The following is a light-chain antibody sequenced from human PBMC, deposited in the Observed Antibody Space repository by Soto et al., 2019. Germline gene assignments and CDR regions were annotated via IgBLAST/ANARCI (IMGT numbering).Light chain of an antibody. CDR2: DVS. J-gene: IGKJ5*01. CDR1: QGVTTN. CDR3: QQYNNWPFS. Sequence: EIVMTQSPATLFVSPGDRAILSCRAGQGVTTNFAWYKQKSGQSPRLFSYDVSHRATGVPARFSGTGSETEFTLTISGLKSEDSEVYFCQQYNNWPFSFGQGTRLEIK. V-gene: IGKV3-15*01.